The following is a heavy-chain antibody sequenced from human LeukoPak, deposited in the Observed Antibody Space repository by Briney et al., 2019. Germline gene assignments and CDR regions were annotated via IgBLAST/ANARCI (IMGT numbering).Heavy chain of an antibody. Sequence: PGGSLRLSCAASGFTFSSYAMSWVRQAPGKGLEWVSAISGSGGSTYYADSVKGRFTISRDNSKNTLYLQMNSLRAEDTAVYYCAKDSGYSSSWYLVYFQHWGQGTLVTVSS. J-gene: IGHJ1*01. D-gene: IGHD6-13*01. V-gene: IGHV3-23*01. CDR2: ISGSGGST. CDR1: GFTFSSYA. CDR3: AKDSGYSSSWYLVYFQH.